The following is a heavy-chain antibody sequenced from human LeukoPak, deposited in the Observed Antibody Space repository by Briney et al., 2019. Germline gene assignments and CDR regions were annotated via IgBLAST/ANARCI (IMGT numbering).Heavy chain of an antibody. V-gene: IGHV4-39*07. J-gene: IGHJ2*01. CDR2: IYHSGST. CDR3: ARAWTSGSYSSEAYWYFDL. Sequence: SETLSLTCSVSGGSVSSGHYYWGWIRQPPGKGLEWIGSIYHSGSTYYNPSLKSRVTISVDTSKNQFSLKLSSVTAADTAVYYCARAWTSGSYSSEAYWYFDLWGRGTLVTVSS. D-gene: IGHD1-26*01. CDR1: GGSVSSGHYY.